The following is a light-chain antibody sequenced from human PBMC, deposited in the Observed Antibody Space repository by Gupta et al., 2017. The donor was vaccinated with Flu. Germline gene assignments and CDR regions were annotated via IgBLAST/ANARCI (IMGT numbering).Light chain of an antibody. CDR2: EVN. CDR1: SSDVGGYNY. V-gene: IGLV2-8*01. CDR3: SSDAGTNNEV. J-gene: IGLJ1*01. Sequence: VTSSCTGTSSDVGGYNYVSWYQQHPDKAHKLMIYEVNKRPAGVPDRFSGSKSGNTASLTVAGLQEEEEADYYGSSDAGTNNEVFGTGTKVTVL.